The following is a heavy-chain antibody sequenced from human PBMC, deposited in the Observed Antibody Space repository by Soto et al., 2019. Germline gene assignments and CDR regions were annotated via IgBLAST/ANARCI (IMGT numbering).Heavy chain of an antibody. D-gene: IGHD3-10*01. CDR3: ARWSGYGVL. CDR2: MSISGEKT. CDR1: GFIFSDYS. Sequence: LRLSCAASGFIFSDYSMAWVRQTPEKGLEWVSGMSISGEKTFYADSVNGRFTVSRDSSKNTVYLQMNSLRVEDTAVYYCARWSGYGVLWGQGTLVTVSS. V-gene: IGHV3-23*01. J-gene: IGHJ4*02.